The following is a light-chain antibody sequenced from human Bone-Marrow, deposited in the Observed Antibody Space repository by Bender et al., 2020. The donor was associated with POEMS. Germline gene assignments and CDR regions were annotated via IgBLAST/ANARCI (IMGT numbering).Light chain of an antibody. CDR3: QSYDNSLGGWV. V-gene: IGLV1-40*01. J-gene: IGLJ3*02. CDR2: GYN. CDR1: SSNTGSGYD. Sequence: QSVLTQPPSVSGAPGQRVTISCTGSSSNTGSGYDINWYQHLPGTAPKLLIYGYNNRPSGDSHRFSGSKSGNTASLTISGLQAEDEADYYCQSYDNSLGGWVFGGGTKLTVL.